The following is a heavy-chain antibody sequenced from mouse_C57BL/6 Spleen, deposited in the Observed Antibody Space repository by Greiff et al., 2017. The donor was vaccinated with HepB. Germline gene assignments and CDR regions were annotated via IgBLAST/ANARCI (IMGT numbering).Heavy chain of an antibody. J-gene: IGHJ4*01. Sequence: VQLQQSGAELARPGASVKMSCKASGYTFTSYTMHWVKQRPGQGLEWIGYINPSSGYTKYNQKFKDKATLTADKSSSKAYMQLSSLTSEDSAVYYCARSKDGYYPYYAMDYWGQGTSVTVSS. D-gene: IGHD2-3*01. CDR3: ARSKDGYYPYYAMDY. CDR2: INPSSGYT. V-gene: IGHV1-4*01. CDR1: GYTFTSYT.